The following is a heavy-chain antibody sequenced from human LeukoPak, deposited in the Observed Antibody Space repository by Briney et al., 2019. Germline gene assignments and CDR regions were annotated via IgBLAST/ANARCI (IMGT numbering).Heavy chain of an antibody. J-gene: IGHJ4*02. CDR2: INPSGGST. CDR3: AIVVVGY. CDR1: GYTFTSYY. D-gene: IGHD1-26*01. V-gene: IGHV1-46*01. Sequence: GASVKVSCKASGYTFTSYYMHWVRQAPGQGLEWMGIINPSGGSTNYAQKFQGRVTITADKSTSTAYMELSSLRSEDTAVYYCAIVVVGYWGQGTLVTVSS.